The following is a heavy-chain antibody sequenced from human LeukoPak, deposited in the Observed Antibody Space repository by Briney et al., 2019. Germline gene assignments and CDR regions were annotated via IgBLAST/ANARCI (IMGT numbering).Heavy chain of an antibody. D-gene: IGHD3-16*01. V-gene: IGHV4-59*04. CDR1: GGSISSYY. CDR3: VSASGGVLRTAFDI. J-gene: IGHJ3*02. CDR2: MYYSGST. Sequence: PSETLSLTCTVSGGSISSYYWSWIRQPPGKGLEWIGSMYYSGSTYYNPSLKSRVTISGETSRNQFSLKLGSVTAADTAVYYCVSASGGVLRTAFDIWGQGTMVTVSS.